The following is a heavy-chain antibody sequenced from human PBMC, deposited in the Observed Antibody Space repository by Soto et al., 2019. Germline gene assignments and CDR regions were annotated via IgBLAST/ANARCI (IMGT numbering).Heavy chain of an antibody. D-gene: IGHD6-13*01. J-gene: IGHJ4*02. CDR3: ARNSNEYRKSIDY. CDR2: IYYSGSS. V-gene: IGHV4-59*08. Sequence: SETPSLTCIVSGGSISGYYWSWIRQPPGKGLEWIAYIYYSGSSNSNPSLKSRVTISVDTSKNQFFLKLSSVTAADTAVYYCARNSNEYRKSIDYWGQGTLVTVSS. CDR1: GGSISGYY.